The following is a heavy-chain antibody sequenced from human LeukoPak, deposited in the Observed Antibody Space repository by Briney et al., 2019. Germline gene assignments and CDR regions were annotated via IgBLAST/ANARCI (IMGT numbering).Heavy chain of an antibody. Sequence: PGGSLRLSCAASGFTFSSHAMNWVRQATGKGLEWVSTISGSGDSTNYADSVKGRFTVPRDNSKNTLFLQMSSLRAEDRAIYFCAKCTFGESAYYGMDVWGQGTTVTVSS. V-gene: IGHV3-23*01. CDR2: ISGSGDST. CDR3: AKCTFGESAYYGMDV. CDR1: GFTFSSHA. J-gene: IGHJ6*02. D-gene: IGHD3-10*01.